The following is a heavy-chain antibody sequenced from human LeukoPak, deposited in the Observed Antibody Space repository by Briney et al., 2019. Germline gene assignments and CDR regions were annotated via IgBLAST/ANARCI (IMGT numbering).Heavy chain of an antibody. J-gene: IGHJ4*02. D-gene: IGHD3-22*01. V-gene: IGHV3-7*02. CDR3: TRQTDSSGFFSDY. CDR2: IKQDGSEK. CDR1: GVMFPSYW. Sequence: PGGSLRLSCAASGVMFPSYWMTWVRQAPGKGLEWVANIKQDGSEKYYVDSVKGRFTISRDNAQNSLYLQMTSLRAEDTAIYYCTRQTDSSGFFSDYWGQGTLVTVSS.